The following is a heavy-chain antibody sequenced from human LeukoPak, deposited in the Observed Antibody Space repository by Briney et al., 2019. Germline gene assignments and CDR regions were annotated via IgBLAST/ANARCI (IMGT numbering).Heavy chain of an antibody. D-gene: IGHD5-24*01. CDR2: FYYSGST. Sequence: SETLSLTCTVSGGSIRSHYWSWIRQPPGRGLEWIGYFYYSGSTYYNPSLKSRVTISVDTSKNQFSLKLNSVTAADTAVYYCARGMATPLHYFDFWGQGTLVTVSS. CDR1: GGSIRSHY. CDR3: ARGMATPLHYFDF. J-gene: IGHJ4*02. V-gene: IGHV4-59*08.